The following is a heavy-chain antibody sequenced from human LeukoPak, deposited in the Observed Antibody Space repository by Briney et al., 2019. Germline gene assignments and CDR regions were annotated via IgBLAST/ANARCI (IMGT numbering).Heavy chain of an antibody. V-gene: IGHV4-34*01. J-gene: IGHJ4*02. CDR1: GGSFSGYY. CDR2: INHSGST. Sequence: PSGTLSLTCAVYGGSFSGYYWSWIRQPPGKGLEWIGEINHSGSTNYNPALMSRVTISVDTYKNQFSLKLSSVTAADTAVYYCARWEGGSYYDFDYWGQGTLVTVSS. D-gene: IGHD1-26*01. CDR3: ARWEGGSYYDFDY.